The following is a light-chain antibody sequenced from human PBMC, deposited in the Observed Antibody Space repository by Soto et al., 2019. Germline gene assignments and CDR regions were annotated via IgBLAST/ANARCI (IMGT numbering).Light chain of an antibody. V-gene: IGKV3-15*01. CDR2: GAS. J-gene: IGKJ3*01. CDR1: QSVSSN. Sequence: EIVMTQSPATLSVSPGERATLACRASQSVSSNLGWYQQKPGQAPRLLIYGASTRATGIPARFSGSGSGTEFTLTISSLQSEDFPVYYCQQYNNWPRARFGPGTKVDIK. CDR3: QQYNNWPRAR.